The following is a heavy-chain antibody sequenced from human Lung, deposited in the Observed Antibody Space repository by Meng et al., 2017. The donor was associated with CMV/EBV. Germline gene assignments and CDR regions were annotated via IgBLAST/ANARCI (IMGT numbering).Heavy chain of an antibody. CDR1: GFTFSDYG. D-gene: IGHD2-21*01. Sequence: GESXKISCVGSGFTFSDYGMHWVRQAPGKGLEWVTFIRNDETNKYYADSVKGRFTISRDNSKNTLHLEMNSLRPEDTAVYYRAKDGGGNWWNTFHIRGQGTTVTGSS. CDR3: AKDGGGNWWNTFHI. CDR2: IRNDETNK. V-gene: IGHV3-30*02. J-gene: IGHJ3*02.